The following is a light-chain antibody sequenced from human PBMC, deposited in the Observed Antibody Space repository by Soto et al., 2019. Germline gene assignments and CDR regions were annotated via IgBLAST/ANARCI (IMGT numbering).Light chain of an antibody. CDR1: SSDIGRYNY. CDR3: TSCITDNTPCV. Sequence: QSVLTQPASVSGSPGQSITISCTGTSSDIGRYNYVSWFQQHPGKVPKLVIFEVNYRPSGVSDRFSGSKSGNTASLTITGLQAEDEADYYCTSCITDNTPCVFGSGTKVT. J-gene: IGLJ1*01. CDR2: EVN. V-gene: IGLV2-14*01.